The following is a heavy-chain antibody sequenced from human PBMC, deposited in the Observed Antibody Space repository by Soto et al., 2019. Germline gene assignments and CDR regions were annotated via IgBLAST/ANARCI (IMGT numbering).Heavy chain of an antibody. CDR3: ARPSPGYSSSWYGLPYFDY. J-gene: IGHJ4*02. D-gene: IGHD6-13*01. CDR2: IWYDGSNK. Sequence: HPGGSLRLSCAASGFTFSSYGMHWVRQAPGKGLEWVAVIWYDGSNKYYADSVKGRFTISRDNSKNTLYLQMNSLRAEDTAVYYCARPSPGYSSSWYGLPYFDYWGQGTLVTVSS. CDR1: GFTFSSYG. V-gene: IGHV3-33*01.